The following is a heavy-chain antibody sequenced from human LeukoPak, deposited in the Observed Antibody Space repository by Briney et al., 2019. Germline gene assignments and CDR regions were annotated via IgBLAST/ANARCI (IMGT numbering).Heavy chain of an antibody. J-gene: IGHJ4*02. CDR1: GFTFSYYW. CDR3: ATYDSGSGSHDY. V-gene: IGHV3-7*01. CDR2: IKQDGSEK. D-gene: IGHD3-10*01. Sequence: PGGSLRLSCAASGFTFSYYWMSWVRQAPGKGLEWVANIKQDGSEKYYGDSVKGRFTISRDNAKNSLYLQMDSLRAEDTAVYYCATYDSGSGSHDYWGQGTLVTVSS.